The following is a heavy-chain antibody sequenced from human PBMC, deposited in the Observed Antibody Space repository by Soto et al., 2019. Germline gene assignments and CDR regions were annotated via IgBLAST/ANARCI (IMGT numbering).Heavy chain of an antibody. CDR3: ASDVQGY. CDR1: GLTFSSYW. J-gene: IGHJ4*02. V-gene: IGHV3-7*01. CDR2: IKQDGSEK. D-gene: IGHD6-6*01. Sequence: EVQLVESGGGLVQPGGSLRLSCAASGLTFSSYWMSWVRQAPGKGLEWVANIKQDGSEKYYVESVKGRFTISRDNAKNSLYLQMNSLRGEDTAVYYCASDVQGYWGQGTLVTVSS.